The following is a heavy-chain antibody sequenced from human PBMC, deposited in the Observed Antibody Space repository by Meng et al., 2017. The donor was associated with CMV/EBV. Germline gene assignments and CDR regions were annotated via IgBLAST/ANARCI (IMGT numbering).Heavy chain of an antibody. J-gene: IGHJ6*02. V-gene: IGHV3-21*01. CDR1: GFTFSSYS. CDR2: ISSSSSYI. D-gene: IGHD6-6*01. Sequence: GGSLRLSCAASGFTFSSYSMNWVRQAPGKGLEWVSSISSSSSYIYYADSVKGRFTISRDNAKNSLYLQMNSLRAEDTAVYYCARDQYSSSSHYYYYGMDAWGQGTTVTVSS. CDR3: ARDQYSSSSHYYYYGMDA.